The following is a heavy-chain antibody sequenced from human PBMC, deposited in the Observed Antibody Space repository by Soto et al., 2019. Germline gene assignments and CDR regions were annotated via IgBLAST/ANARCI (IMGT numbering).Heavy chain of an antibody. V-gene: IGHV4-31*03. Sequence: QVQLQESGPGLVKPSQTLSLTCTVSGGSISSGGYYWSWIRQHPGKGLEWIGYIYYSGSTYYNPSLKSRGTISADTSKNQCYLKLSSVTAADTAVYYCARGGMVRGVIIGFDPWGQGTLVTVSS. D-gene: IGHD3-10*01. CDR1: GGSISSGGYY. CDR3: ARGGMVRGVIIGFDP. CDR2: IYYSGST. J-gene: IGHJ5*02.